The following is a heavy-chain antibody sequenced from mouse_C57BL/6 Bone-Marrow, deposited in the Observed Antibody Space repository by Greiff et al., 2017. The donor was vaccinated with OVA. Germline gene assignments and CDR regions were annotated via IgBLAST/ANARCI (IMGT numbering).Heavy chain of an antibody. Sequence: EVKVIESGGGLVKPGGSLKLSCAASGFTFSSYAMSWVRQTPEKRLEWVATISDGGSYTYYPDNVKGRFTISRDNAKNNLYLQMSHLKSEYTAMYYCARGGPTIVTTWYFDVWGTGTTVTVSS. J-gene: IGHJ1*03. CDR3: ARGGPTIVTTWYFDV. CDR1: GFTFSSYA. V-gene: IGHV5-4*03. CDR2: ISDGGSYT. D-gene: IGHD2-5*01.